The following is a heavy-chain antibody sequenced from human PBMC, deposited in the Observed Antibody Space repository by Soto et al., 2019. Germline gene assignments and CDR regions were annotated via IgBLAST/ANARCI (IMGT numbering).Heavy chain of an antibody. Sequence: GGSLRLSCAASGFTFSSYDMHWVRQATGKGLEWVSAIGTAGDTYYPGSVKGRFTISRENAKNSLYFQMNSLRAGDTAVYYCARGRVVVAATSGPFFDYWGQGTLVTVSS. V-gene: IGHV3-13*01. D-gene: IGHD2-15*01. CDR3: ARGRVVVAATSGPFFDY. J-gene: IGHJ4*02. CDR2: IGTAGDT. CDR1: GFTFSSYD.